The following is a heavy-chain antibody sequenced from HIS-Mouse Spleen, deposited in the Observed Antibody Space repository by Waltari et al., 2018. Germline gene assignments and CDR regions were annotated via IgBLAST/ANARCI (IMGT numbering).Heavy chain of an antibody. V-gene: IGHV4-39*07. CDR2: IYYRGST. D-gene: IGHD6-13*01. CDR3: AREIPYSSSWYDWYFDL. Sequence: QLQLQESGPGLVKPSETLSLTCTVSGGSISSSSYYWGWIRQPPGKGLEWIGSIYYRGSTDYTPSLKIRVTISVDTSKNQFSLKLSSVTAADTAVYYCAREIPYSSSWYDWYFDLWGRGTLVTVSS. J-gene: IGHJ2*01. CDR1: GGSISSSSYY.